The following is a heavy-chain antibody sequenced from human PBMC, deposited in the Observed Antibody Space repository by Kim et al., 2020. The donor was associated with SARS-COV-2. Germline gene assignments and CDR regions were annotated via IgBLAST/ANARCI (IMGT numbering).Heavy chain of an antibody. V-gene: IGHV4-31*03. Sequence: SETLSLTCTVSGGSISSGGYYWSWIRQHPGKGLEWIGYIFYSGSTYYNPSLRIRVTISVDTSKNQFSLKLTSVTAADTAVYYCARAPITMIVVVTAFDIWGQGTVVTVSS. J-gene: IGHJ3*02. D-gene: IGHD3-22*01. CDR3: ARAPITMIVVVTAFDI. CDR2: IFYSGST. CDR1: GGSISSGGYY.